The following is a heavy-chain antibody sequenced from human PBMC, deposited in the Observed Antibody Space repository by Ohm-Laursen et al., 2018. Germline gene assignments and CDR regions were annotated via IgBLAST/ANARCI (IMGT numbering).Heavy chain of an antibody. V-gene: IGHV1-2*02. CDR3: ARDFTAFVITGTTGAY. CDR2: INPNSGGT. D-gene: IGHD1-7*01. CDR1: GYTFTGYY. Sequence: VASVKVSCKASGYTFTGYYMHWVRQAPGQGLEWMGWINPNSGGTNYAQKFQGRVTMTRDTSISTAYMELSRLRSDDTAVYYCARDFTAFVITGTTGAYWGQGTPVTVSS. J-gene: IGHJ4*02.